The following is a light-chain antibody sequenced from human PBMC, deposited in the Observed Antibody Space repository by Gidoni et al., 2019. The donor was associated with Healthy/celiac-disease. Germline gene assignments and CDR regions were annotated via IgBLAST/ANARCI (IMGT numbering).Light chain of an antibody. V-gene: IGKV1-12*01. CDR3: QQANSFPLT. Sequence: PSSVSASVGDRVTITCRASQGISSWLAWHQQKPGNAPKLLSHAPSSLQSAVPSRFSGSGSGTDFTLTSSSLQPEDFTTYYCQQANSFPLTFXGXTKVEIK. CDR1: QGISSW. J-gene: IGKJ4*01. CDR2: APS.